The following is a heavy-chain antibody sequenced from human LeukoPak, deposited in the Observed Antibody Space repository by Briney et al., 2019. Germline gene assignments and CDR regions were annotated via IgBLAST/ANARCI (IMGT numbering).Heavy chain of an antibody. Sequence: SVKVSCKASGGTFSSYAISWVRQAPGQGLEWMGGISPIFGTANYAQKFQGRVTITADESTSTAYMELSSLRSEDTAVYYCARESPYYDSSGYYSGHFDYWGQGTLVTVSS. CDR3: ARESPYYDSSGYYSGHFDY. V-gene: IGHV1-69*01. CDR1: GGTFSSYA. D-gene: IGHD3-22*01. J-gene: IGHJ4*02. CDR2: ISPIFGTA.